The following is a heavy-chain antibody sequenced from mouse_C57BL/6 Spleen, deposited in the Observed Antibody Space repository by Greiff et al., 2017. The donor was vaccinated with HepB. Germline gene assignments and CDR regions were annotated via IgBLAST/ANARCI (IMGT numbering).Heavy chain of an antibody. D-gene: IGHD2-14*01. V-gene: IGHV10-1*01. CDR1: GFSFNTYA. CDR2: IRSKSNNYDK. CDR3: VRQGTYLDY. J-gene: IGHJ2*01. Sequence: EVQRVESGGGLVQPKGSLKLSCAASGFSFNTYALNWVRQAPGKGLEWVARIRSKSNNYDKHYAVTVKDRFTMSRDNTESMLYLQRNNLKTEDTAMYACVRQGTYLDYWGQGTTLTVSS.